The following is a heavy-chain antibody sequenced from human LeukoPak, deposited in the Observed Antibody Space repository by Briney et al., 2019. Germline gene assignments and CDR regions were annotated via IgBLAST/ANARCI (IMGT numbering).Heavy chain of an antibody. D-gene: IGHD6-13*01. CDR1: GSSISSYY. CDR2: FYHSGGT. V-gene: IGHV4-59*01. J-gene: IGHJ4*02. CDR3: ARGASSSWYSLWKF. Sequence: SETRSLTFNFAGSSISSYYWSWIRQPPWEGLEWIGYFYHSGGTNYNPSLKSRATISIDTSKNEVSLKLRSVTAADTAVYYCARGASSSWYSLWKFWGQGTLVTVSS.